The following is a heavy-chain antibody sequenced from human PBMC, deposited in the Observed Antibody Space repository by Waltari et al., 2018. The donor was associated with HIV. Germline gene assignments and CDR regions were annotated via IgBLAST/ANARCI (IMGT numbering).Heavy chain of an antibody. V-gene: IGHV3-66*01. J-gene: IGHJ3*02. CDR1: GLQVCSRQ. Sequence: EVQLVETGGGLVRPGGSLVRSCGASGLQVCSRQLGGVRQTPGKGLEYVSVMYSGGTTHYADSVNGRFTISRDSSKSALYLQMNTLRAEDTALYYCARVDRAGTTSGWDVFDIWGQGTMVTVSS. CDR3: ARVDRAGTTSGWDVFDI. CDR2: MYSGGTT. D-gene: IGHD1-1*01.